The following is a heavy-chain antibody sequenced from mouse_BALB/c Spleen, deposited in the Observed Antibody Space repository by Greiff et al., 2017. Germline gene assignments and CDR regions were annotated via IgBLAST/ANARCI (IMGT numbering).Heavy chain of an antibody. J-gene: IGHJ3*01. CDR3: ATYYGSSLAWFAY. CDR1: GFSLTSYG. V-gene: IGHV2-5-1*01. D-gene: IGHD1-1*01. Sequence: QVQLQQSGPSLVQPSQSLSITCTVSGFSLTSYGVHWVRQSPGKGLEWLGVIWRGGSTDYNAAFMSRLSITKDNSKSQVFFKMNSLQADDTAIYYCATYYGSSLAWFAYWGQGTLVTVSA. CDR2: IWRGGST.